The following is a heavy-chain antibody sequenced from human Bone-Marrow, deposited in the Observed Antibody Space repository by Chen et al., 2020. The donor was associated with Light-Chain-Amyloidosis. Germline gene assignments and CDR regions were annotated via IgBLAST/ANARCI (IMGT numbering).Heavy chain of an antibody. J-gene: IGHJ4*02. CDR3: ARRRDGYNFDY. CDR2: IYPEDSDA. D-gene: IGHD5-12*01. V-gene: IGHV5-51*01. CDR1: GYTFPNYW. Sequence: EVQLEQSGPEVKKPGESLKISCKGSGYTFPNYWIGWVRQMPGKGLEWMVVIYPEDSDARYSPSFEGQVTISADKSITAAYLQWRSLKASDTAMYYCARRRDGYNFDYWGQGTLVTVSS.